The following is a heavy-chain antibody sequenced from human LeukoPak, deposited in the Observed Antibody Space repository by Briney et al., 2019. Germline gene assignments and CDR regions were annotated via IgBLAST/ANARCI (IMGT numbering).Heavy chain of an antibody. CDR1: GGTFSSYA. Sequence: ASVKVSCKASGGTFSSYAISWVRQAPGQGLEWMGGIIPIFGTANYAQKFQGRVTITADESTSTAYMELSSLRSEDTAVYYCHSRDGYNSFDYWGQGTLVTVSS. CDR2: IIPIFGTA. J-gene: IGHJ4*02. CDR3: HSRDGYNSFDY. D-gene: IGHD5-24*01. V-gene: IGHV1-69*13.